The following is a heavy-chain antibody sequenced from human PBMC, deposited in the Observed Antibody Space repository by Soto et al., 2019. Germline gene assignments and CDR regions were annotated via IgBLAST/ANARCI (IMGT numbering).Heavy chain of an antibody. V-gene: IGHV1-8*01. CDR3: ARGIVLMGEDFDI. D-gene: IGHD2-8*01. CDR1: GYTFTSYD. CDR2: MNPNSGNT. Sequence: ASVKVSCKASGYTFTSYDINWVRQATGQGLAWMGWMNPNSGNTGYAQKLQGRVTVTRNTSISTAYMELSSLRSEDTAVYYCARGIVLMGEDFDIWGQGTMVTVSS. J-gene: IGHJ3*02.